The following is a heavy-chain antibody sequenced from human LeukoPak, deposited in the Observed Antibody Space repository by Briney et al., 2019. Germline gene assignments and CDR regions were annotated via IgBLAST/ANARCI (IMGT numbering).Heavy chain of an antibody. CDR2: ISPDGSTT. Sequence: GGSLRLSCAASEFTLSGYWMHWVRQAPGKGLVWVSRISPDGSTTNYADSVRGRLTISRDNAKNTLYLQMSSLRADDTAVYYCARASANSYGLFDYWGQGTLVTVSS. V-gene: IGHV3-74*01. D-gene: IGHD5-18*01. CDR1: EFTLSGYW. CDR3: ARASANSYGLFDY. J-gene: IGHJ4*02.